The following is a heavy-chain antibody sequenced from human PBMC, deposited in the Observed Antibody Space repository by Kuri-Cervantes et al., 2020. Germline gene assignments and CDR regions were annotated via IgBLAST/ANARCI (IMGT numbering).Heavy chain of an antibody. J-gene: IGHJ5*02. CDR1: GFTFSSYA. Sequence: GESLKISCAASGFTFSSYAMNWVRQAPGKGLEWVSGVSRGGESTYYADSVKGRFTVSRDISKKTLYLQMNSLRAEDTAVYYCAKDIRQGGWFDPWGQGTLVTVSS. CDR3: AKDIRQGGWFDP. CDR2: VSRGGEST. D-gene: IGHD2-2*02. V-gene: IGHV3-23*01.